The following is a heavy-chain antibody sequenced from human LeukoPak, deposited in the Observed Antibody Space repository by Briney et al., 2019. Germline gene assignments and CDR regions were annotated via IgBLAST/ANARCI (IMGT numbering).Heavy chain of an antibody. Sequence: GASVKVSCKASGYTFTSYYMHWVRQAPGQGLEWMGIINPSGGSTSYAQKFQGRVTMTRDTSTSTVYMELSSLRSEDTAMYYCARDHHLLGAFDIWGQGTMVTVSS. D-gene: IGHD3-3*02. CDR2: INPSGGST. J-gene: IGHJ3*02. CDR3: ARDHHLLGAFDI. V-gene: IGHV1-46*01. CDR1: GYTFTSYY.